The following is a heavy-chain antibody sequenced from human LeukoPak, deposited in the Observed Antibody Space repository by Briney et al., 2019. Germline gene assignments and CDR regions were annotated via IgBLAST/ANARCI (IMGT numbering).Heavy chain of an antibody. CDR2: IKSKTDGGTT. CDR3: TTDLWFGELSVDY. CDR1: GFTFSNAW. D-gene: IGHD3-10*01. V-gene: IGHV3-15*01. Sequence: GGSLRLSCAASGFTFSNAWMSWVRQAPGKGLEWVGRIKSKTDGGTTDYAAPVKGRFTISRDDSKNTLYLQMNSLKTEDAAVYYCTTDLWFGELSVDYWGQGTLVTVSS. J-gene: IGHJ4*02.